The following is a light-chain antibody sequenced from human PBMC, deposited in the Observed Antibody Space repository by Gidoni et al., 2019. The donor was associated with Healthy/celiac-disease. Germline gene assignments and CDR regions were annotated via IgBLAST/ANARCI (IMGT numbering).Light chain of an antibody. CDR1: QSISSY. J-gene: IGKJ2*01. CDR3: QQSYSTPRT. Sequence: DSKMTQSPSSLSASVGDRVTITCRASQSISSYLHWYQQKPGKAPKLLIYAASSLQSGVPSRFSCIVSGTDFTLTISSLQPEDFATYYCQQSYSTPRTFGQGPKLEIK. CDR2: AAS. V-gene: IGKV1-39*01.